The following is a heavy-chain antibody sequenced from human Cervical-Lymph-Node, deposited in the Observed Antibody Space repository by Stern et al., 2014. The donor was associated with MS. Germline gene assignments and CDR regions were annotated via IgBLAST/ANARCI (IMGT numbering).Heavy chain of an antibody. CDR1: GYSFTAYF. Sequence: QVQLGQSGAEVKKPGASVKVSCKASGYSFTAYFIHWVRQAPGQGLEWMGWISTDTGGANYAQRFQGRVTMTRDPSISTTYMELSRLRSDDTAVYYCARDRGSHSDYWGQGTLVTVSS. J-gene: IGHJ4*02. CDR3: ARDRGSHSDY. D-gene: IGHD1-26*01. CDR2: ISTDTGGA. V-gene: IGHV1-2*02.